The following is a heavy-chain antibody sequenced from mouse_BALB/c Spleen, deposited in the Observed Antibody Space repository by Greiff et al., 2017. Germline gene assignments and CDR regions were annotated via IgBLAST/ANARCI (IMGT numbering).Heavy chain of an antibody. CDR3: TRGGAKLLYWFAY. Sequence: VKLMESGAELVRPGASVKLSCKALGYTFTDYEMHWVKQTPVHGLEWIGAIHPGSGGTAYNQKFKGKATLTADKSSSTAYMELSSLTSEDSAVYYCTRGGAKLLYWFAYWGQGTLVTVSA. CDR2: IHPGSGGT. J-gene: IGHJ3*01. D-gene: IGHD6-1*01. V-gene: IGHV1-15*01. CDR1: GYTFTDYE.